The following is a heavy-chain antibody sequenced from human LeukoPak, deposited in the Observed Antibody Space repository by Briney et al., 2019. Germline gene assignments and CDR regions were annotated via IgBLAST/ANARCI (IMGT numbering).Heavy chain of an antibody. CDR1: GFTFSSYS. CDR3: VRDRYFDL. J-gene: IGHJ2*01. V-gene: IGHV3-48*02. CDR2: VSSVSNTI. Sequence: GRSLRLSCAASGFTFSSYSMNWVRQAPGKGLEWVSYVSSVSNTIYYAESVKGRFTISRDNAKNSLYLQMNSLRDEDTAVYYCVRDRYFDLWGRGTRVTVSS.